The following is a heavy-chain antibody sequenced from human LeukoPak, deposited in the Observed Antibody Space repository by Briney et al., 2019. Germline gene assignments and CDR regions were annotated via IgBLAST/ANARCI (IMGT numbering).Heavy chain of an antibody. CDR2: IWYDGSNK. J-gene: IGHJ3*02. Sequence: GGSLRLSCAASGFTFSSYGMHWVRQAPGKGLEWVAVIWYDGSNKYYADSVKGRFTISRDNSKNTLYLQMNSLRAEDTAVYYCAREPVRYRSSTSCYVQGDDAFDIWGQGTMVTVSS. CDR1: GFTFSSYG. CDR3: AREPVRYRSSTSCYVQGDDAFDI. V-gene: IGHV3-33*01. D-gene: IGHD2-2*01.